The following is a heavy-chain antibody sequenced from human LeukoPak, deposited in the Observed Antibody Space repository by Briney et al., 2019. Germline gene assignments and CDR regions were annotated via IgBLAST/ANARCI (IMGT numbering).Heavy chain of an antibody. V-gene: IGHV3-33*01. D-gene: IGHD5-24*01. CDR3: AREGGEGDGYNFDY. CDR2: IWYDGSNK. J-gene: IGHJ4*02. CDR1: GFTFSSYG. Sequence: GRSLRLSCAASGFTFSSYGMHWVRQAPGKGLEWVAVIWYDGSNKYYADSVKGRFTISRDNSKNTLYLQMNSLRAEDTAVYYCAREGGEGDGYNFDYWGQGTLVTVSS.